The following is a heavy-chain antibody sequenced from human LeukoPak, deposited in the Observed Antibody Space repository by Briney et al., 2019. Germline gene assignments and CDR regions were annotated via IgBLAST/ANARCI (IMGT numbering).Heavy chain of an antibody. D-gene: IGHD6-6*01. CDR3: ARGGSSHHRYYYYMDV. Sequence: SVKVSCKASGGTFSSYAISWVRQAPGQGLEWMGGIIPIFGTANYAQKFQGRVTITTDKSTSTAYMELSSLRSEDTAVYYCARGGSSHHRYYYYMDVWGKGTTVTVSS. CDR1: GGTFSSYA. V-gene: IGHV1-69*05. CDR2: IIPIFGTA. J-gene: IGHJ6*03.